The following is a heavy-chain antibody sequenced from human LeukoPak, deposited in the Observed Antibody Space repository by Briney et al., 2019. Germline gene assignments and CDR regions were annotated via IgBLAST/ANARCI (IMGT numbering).Heavy chain of an antibody. CDR2: ISAYNGNT. V-gene: IGHV1-18*01. D-gene: IGHD3-9*01. Sequence: EASVKVSCKASGYTFTSYGISWVRQAPGQGLEWMGWISAYNGNTNYAQKLQGRVTMTTDTSTSTAYMELRSLRSDDTAVYYCARDDSTTGYSYWFDPWGQGTLVTVSS. J-gene: IGHJ5*02. CDR1: GYTFTSYG. CDR3: ARDDSTTGYSYWFDP.